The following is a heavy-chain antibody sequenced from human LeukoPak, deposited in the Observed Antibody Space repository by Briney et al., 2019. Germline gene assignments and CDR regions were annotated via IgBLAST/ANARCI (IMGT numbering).Heavy chain of an antibody. CDR1: GGSFSGYY. D-gene: IGHD6-13*01. CDR3: ARRASSWGGLFDY. Sequence: SETLSLTCAVYGGSFSGYYWSWIRQPPGKGLEWIGEINHSGSTNYNPSLKSRVTISVDTSKNQFSLKLSSVTAADTAVYYCARRASSWGGLFDYWGQGTLVTVSS. J-gene: IGHJ4*02. CDR2: INHSGST. V-gene: IGHV4-34*01.